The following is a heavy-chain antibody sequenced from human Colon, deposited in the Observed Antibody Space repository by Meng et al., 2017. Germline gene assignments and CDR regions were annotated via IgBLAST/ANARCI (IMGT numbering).Heavy chain of an antibody. CDR3: ARDWGDVRGGFDF. J-gene: IGHJ4*02. V-gene: IGHV6-1*01. CDR2: TYYRSKYYN. D-gene: IGHD3-10*02. CDR1: GDIVSSNSAA. Sequence: VQLQQSGPGLVKSSQTPPLTCAISGDIVSSNSAAWNWIRQSPSRGLEWLGRTYYRSKYYNDYALSVKRRITINPDTSKNQFSLQLNSVTPEDTAIYYCARDWGDVRGGFDFWGQGTLVTVSS.